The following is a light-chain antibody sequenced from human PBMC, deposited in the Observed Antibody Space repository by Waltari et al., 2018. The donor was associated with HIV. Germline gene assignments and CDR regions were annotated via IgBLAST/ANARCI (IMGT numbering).Light chain of an antibody. CDR1: NIGVRD. CDR3: QVWGATNDWV. CDR2: DDR. Sequence: YVLTQPPSVSVAPNQTATVACLGENIGVRDVHWYRHRSGQAPEVVIHDDRDRAPGIPGRITGSNSGDMATLTIASVEAGDEAVYYCQVWGATNDWVFGGGTKVTVL. J-gene: IGLJ3*02. V-gene: IGLV3-21*02.